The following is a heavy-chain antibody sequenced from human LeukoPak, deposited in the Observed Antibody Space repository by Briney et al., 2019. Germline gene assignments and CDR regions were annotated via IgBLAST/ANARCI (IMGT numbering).Heavy chain of an antibody. D-gene: IGHD2-8*02. CDR1: GGSFSGYS. V-gene: IGHV4-34*01. CDR3: ARDRPVTGANWFDP. Sequence: RPSETLSLTCAVYGGSFSGYSWGWIRQPSGKGLEWIGEINHSGTTNYNPSLKSRVTISLDTSKNQFSLKLSSVTAADTAVYYCARDRPVTGANWFDPWGQGALVTVSS. CDR2: INHSGTT. J-gene: IGHJ5*02.